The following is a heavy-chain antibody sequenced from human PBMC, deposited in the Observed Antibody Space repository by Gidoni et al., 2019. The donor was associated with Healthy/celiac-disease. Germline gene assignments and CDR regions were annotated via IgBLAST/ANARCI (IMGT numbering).Heavy chain of an antibody. J-gene: IGHJ6*02. CDR3: AREGSGQYYYYYGMDV. CDR2: ISTYNGNT. V-gene: IGHV1-18*01. CDR1: GYTFTSYG. D-gene: IGHD6-19*01. Sequence: QVQLVQSGAEVKKPGASVQVSCKASGYTFTSYGISWVRQAPGQGLEWLGWISTYNGNTNYAQKLQGRVTMTTDTSTSTAYMELRSLRSDDTAVYYCAREGSGQYYYYYGMDVWGQGTTVTVSS.